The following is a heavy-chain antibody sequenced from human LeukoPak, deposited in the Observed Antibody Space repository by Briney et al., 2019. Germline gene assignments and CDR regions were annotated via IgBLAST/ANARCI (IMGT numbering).Heavy chain of an antibody. CDR1: GGSFSGYY. Sequence: SETLSLTCAVYGGSFSGYYWSWIRQPPGKGLEWIGEINHSGSTNYKPSLKSRVTISVDMSKNQFSLKLNSVTAADTAVYYCARAFRARYFDLWGRGTLVTVSS. D-gene: IGHD2/OR15-2a*01. CDR3: ARAFRARYFDL. V-gene: IGHV4-34*01. CDR2: INHSGST. J-gene: IGHJ2*01.